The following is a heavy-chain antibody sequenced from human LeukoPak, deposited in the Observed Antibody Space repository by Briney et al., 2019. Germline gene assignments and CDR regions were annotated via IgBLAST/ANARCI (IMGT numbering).Heavy chain of an antibody. Sequence: GGSLRLSCAASGFTFSSFAMSWVRQAPGKGLEWVSAISGSGESTYYADYVKGRFTVSRDNSKNTLNLQLNSLRAEDTAVYYCAKDAIGQYRPYYFDCWGQGTLVTVSS. V-gene: IGHV3-23*01. J-gene: IGHJ4*02. D-gene: IGHD3-16*02. CDR1: GFTFSSFA. CDR2: ISGSGEST. CDR3: AKDAIGQYRPYYFDC.